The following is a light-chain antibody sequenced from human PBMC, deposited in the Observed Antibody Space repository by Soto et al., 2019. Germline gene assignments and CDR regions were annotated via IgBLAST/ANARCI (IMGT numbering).Light chain of an antibody. J-gene: IGKJ4*01. CDR1: QSASGY. CDR3: QQRSNWPST. Sequence: EIVLTQSAATLSLSPGEIATLSCRASQSASGYLAWYQQKPGQAPRLLMYDASNRATGIPARFSGSGSGTDFTLTISSLEPEDFAVYYCQQRSNWPSTFGGGTKVEIK. V-gene: IGKV3-11*01. CDR2: DAS.